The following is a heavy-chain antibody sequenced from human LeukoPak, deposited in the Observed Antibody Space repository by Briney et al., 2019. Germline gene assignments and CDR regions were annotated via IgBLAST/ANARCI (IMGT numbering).Heavy chain of an antibody. J-gene: IGHJ3*02. D-gene: IGHD6-6*01. CDR2: IWYDGSNK. CDR3: AREKQLVHSFDI. CDR1: GFTFSSYG. Sequence: GGSLRLSCAASGFTFSSYGMHWVRQAPGEGREWVAVIWYDGSNKYYADSVKGRFTISRDNSKNTLYLQMNSPRAEDTAVYYCAREKQLVHSFDIWGHGTMVTVSS. V-gene: IGHV3-33*01.